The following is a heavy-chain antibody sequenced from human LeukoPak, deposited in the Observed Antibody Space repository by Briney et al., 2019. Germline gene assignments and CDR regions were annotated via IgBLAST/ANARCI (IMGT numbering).Heavy chain of an antibody. V-gene: IGHV4-4*07. CDR2: IYTSGST. CDR1: GGSISSYY. CDR3: ARGRAGYSSRYDAFDI. J-gene: IGHJ3*02. D-gene: IGHD6-13*01. Sequence: PSETLSLTCTVSGGSISSYYWSWIRQPAGKGLEWIGRIYTSGSTNYNPSLKSRVTMSVDTSKNQFSLKLSSVTAADTAVYYCARGRAGYSSRYDAFDIWGQGTMVTVSS.